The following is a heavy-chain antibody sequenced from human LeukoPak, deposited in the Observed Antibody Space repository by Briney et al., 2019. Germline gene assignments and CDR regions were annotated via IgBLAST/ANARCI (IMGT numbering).Heavy chain of an antibody. D-gene: IGHD2-2*01. CDR2: IYYSGST. CDR3: ARATHQRGFDY. V-gene: IGHV4-61*01. J-gene: IGHJ4*02. CDR1: GGSVSSGSYY. Sequence: KPSETLSLTCTVSGGSVSSGSYYWSWIRQPPGKGLEWIGYIYYSGSTNYNPSLKSRVTISVDTSKNQFSLKLSSVTAADTAVYYCARATHQRGFDYWGQGTLVTVSS.